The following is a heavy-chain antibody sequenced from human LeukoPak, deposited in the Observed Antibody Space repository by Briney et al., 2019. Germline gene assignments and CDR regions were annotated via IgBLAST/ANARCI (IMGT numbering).Heavy chain of an antibody. J-gene: IGHJ5*02. Sequence: GGSLRLSCAASGFTFSNYAMHWVRQAPGKGLEWVAVISYDGSNKYYADSVKGRFTISRDNSKNTLYLQMNSLRAEDTAVYYCAREFEGYYDILTDYPYNWFDPWGQGTLVTVSS. CDR1: GFTFSNYA. V-gene: IGHV3-30*03. D-gene: IGHD3-9*01. CDR2: ISYDGSNK. CDR3: AREFEGYYDILTDYPYNWFDP.